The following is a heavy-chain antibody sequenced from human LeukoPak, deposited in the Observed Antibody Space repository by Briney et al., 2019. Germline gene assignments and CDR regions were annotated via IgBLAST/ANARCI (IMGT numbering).Heavy chain of an antibody. CDR2: IYYSGSA. CDR3: TRHLGYSSYPGDY. V-gene: IGHV4-39*01. D-gene: IGHD5-18*01. J-gene: IGHJ4*02. CDR1: GGSIDTSYY. Sequence: PSETLSLTCTVSGGSIDTSYYWGWIRQSPGKGLEWIGSIYYSGSAYCNPSLKTRVTISVDTSKNQFSLKLSSVTAADTAVYYCTRHLGYSSYPGDYWGQGILVTVSS.